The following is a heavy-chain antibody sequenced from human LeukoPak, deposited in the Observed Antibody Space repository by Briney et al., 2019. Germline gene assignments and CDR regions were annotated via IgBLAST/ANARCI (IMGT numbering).Heavy chain of an antibody. V-gene: IGHV3-23*01. D-gene: IGHD6-19*01. Sequence: PGGSLRLSCAASGFTFSSYGMSWVRQAPGKGLEWVSAISGSGGSTNYADSVKGRFTISRDNSKNTLYLQMNSLRAEDTAVYYCARVGSGWSFDNAFDIWGQGTMVTVSS. CDR1: GFTFSSYG. CDR2: ISGSGGST. J-gene: IGHJ3*02. CDR3: ARVGSGWSFDNAFDI.